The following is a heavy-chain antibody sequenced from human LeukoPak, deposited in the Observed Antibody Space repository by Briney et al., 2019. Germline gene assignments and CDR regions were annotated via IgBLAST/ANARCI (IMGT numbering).Heavy chain of an antibody. J-gene: IGHJ4*02. V-gene: IGHV4-61*02. D-gene: IGHD2-2*01. CDR1: GGSISSGGYY. CDR2: TYTSGST. CDR3: AREETPAADHFDY. Sequence: PSETLSLTCTVSGGSISSGGYYWSWIRQPAGKGLEWIGRTYTSGSTNYNPSLKSRVTISVDTSKNQFSLKLSSVTAADTAVYYCAREETPAADHFDYWGQGTLVTVSS.